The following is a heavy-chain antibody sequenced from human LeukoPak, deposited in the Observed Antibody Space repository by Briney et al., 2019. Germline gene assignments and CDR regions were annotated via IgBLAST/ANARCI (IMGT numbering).Heavy chain of an antibody. J-gene: IGHJ4*02. CDR1: GFTFSSYS. V-gene: IGHV3-21*01. Sequence: GGSLRLSCAASGFTFSSYSMNWVRQAPGKGLEWVSSISSSSSYIYYADSVKGRFTISRDNAKNSLYLQMNSLRAEDTAVYYCARGGCSSTSCPVDYWGQGTLVTVSS. CDR3: ARGGCSSTSCPVDY. CDR2: ISSSSSYI. D-gene: IGHD2-2*01.